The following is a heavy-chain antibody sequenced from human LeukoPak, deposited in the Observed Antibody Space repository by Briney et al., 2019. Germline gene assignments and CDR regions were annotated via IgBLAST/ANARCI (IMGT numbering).Heavy chain of an antibody. D-gene: IGHD3-16*01. J-gene: IGHJ4*02. CDR1: GFTFSSYA. V-gene: IGHV3-64*01. CDR2: ISSNGGST. CDR3: ARALGEQRSSAYFDY. Sequence: TGGSLRLSCAASGFTFSSYAMHWVRQAPGKGLEYVSAISSNGGSTYYANSVKGRFTISRDNSKNTLYLQMGSPRAGDTAVYYCARALGEQRSSAYFDYWGQGTLVTVSS.